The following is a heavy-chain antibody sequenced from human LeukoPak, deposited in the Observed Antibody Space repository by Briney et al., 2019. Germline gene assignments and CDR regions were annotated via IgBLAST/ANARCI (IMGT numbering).Heavy chain of an antibody. V-gene: IGHV3-23*01. D-gene: IGHD2-2*01. Sequence: PGGSLRPSCAASGFTFSSYAMSWVRQAPGKGLEWVSAISGSGGSTYYADSVKGRFTIFRDNSKNTVFLQMNTLRAEDTARYYCAKEGCTSTSCYVPPYYYYMDVWGKGTTVTISS. CDR1: GFTFSSYA. J-gene: IGHJ6*03. CDR2: ISGSGGST. CDR3: AKEGCTSTSCYVPPYYYYMDV.